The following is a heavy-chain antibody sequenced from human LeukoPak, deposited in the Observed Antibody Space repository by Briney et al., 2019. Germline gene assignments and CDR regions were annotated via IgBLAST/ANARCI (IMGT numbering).Heavy chain of an antibody. V-gene: IGHV1-46*01. CDR2: INPSGGST. D-gene: IGHD2-15*01. CDR3: ARVNVGGRLDY. CDR1: GYTFISYH. Sequence: ASVKVSCKASGYTFISYHMRWVRQAPGQGLEWMGIINPSGGSTTYAQKFQGRVTMTRDTSTSTVYMELSSLRSDDTAVYYCARVNVGGRLDYWGQGTLVTVSS. J-gene: IGHJ4*02.